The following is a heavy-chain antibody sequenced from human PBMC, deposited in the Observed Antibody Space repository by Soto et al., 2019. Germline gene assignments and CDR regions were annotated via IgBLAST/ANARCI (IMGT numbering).Heavy chain of an antibody. CDR3: GRSVVGATGEILYNAMDV. V-gene: IGHV1-3*01. CDR2: INAANGHT. J-gene: IGHJ6*02. CDR1: GYTFTSYA. Sequence: QVQLVQSGAEVKKPGASVQVSCKASGYTFTSYALHWVRQARGERPEWMGWINAANGHTKYSKKFQGRVTITRDTSASTGYMELSSLRSEDTAVYFCGRSVVGATGEILYNAMDVWGQGTTVTVSS. D-gene: IGHD1-26*01.